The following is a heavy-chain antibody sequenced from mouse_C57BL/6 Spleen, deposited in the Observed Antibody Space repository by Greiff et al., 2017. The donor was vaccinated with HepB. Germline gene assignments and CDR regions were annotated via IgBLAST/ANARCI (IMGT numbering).Heavy chain of an antibody. Sequence: EVQLQQSGPELVKPGASVKISCKASGYTFTDYYMNWVKQSHGKSLEWIGDINPNNGGTSYNQKFKGKATLTVDKSSSTAYMELRSLTSEDSAVYYCARRGGGYYAAMDYWGQGTSVTVSS. CDR3: ARRGGGYYAAMDY. V-gene: IGHV1-26*01. J-gene: IGHJ4*01. CDR1: GYTFTDYY. CDR2: INPNNGGT. D-gene: IGHD2-3*01.